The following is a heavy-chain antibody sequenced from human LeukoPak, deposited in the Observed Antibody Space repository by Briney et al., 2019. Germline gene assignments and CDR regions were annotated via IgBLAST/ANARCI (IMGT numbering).Heavy chain of an antibody. J-gene: IGHJ6*03. CDR1: GFTFSSYG. Sequence: PGGALRLSCAASGFTFSSYGMHWVRQAPGKGLGWGAVISYDGSNKYYADSVKGRFTISRDNSKNTLYLQMNSLRAEDTAVYYCAKDSSSVARFHQYGRSYYMDVWGKGTTVTVSS. D-gene: IGHD3-3*01. V-gene: IGHV3-30*18. CDR3: AKDSSSVARFHQYGRSYYMDV. CDR2: ISYDGSNK.